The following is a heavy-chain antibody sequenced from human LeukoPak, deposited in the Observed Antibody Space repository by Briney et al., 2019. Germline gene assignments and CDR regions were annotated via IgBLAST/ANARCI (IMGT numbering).Heavy chain of an antibody. V-gene: IGHV4-39*07. D-gene: IGHD1-1*01. CDR1: GGSISSSSYY. CDR2: IYYSGST. Sequence: SETLSLTCSVSGGSISSSSYYWGWIRQPPGKGLGWIGSIYYSGSTYYNPSLKSRVTISVDTSKNQFSLKLSSVTAADTAVYYCARAGAGTSFDYWGQGTLVTVSS. CDR3: ARAGAGTSFDY. J-gene: IGHJ4*02.